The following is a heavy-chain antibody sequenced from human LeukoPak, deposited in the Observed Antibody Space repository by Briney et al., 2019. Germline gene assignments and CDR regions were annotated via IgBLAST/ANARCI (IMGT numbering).Heavy chain of an antibody. J-gene: IGHJ4*02. Sequence: PSETLSLTCSVSGGSISSSSYYWGWIRQPPGKGLEWIGSIYHSGSTYYNPSLKSRVTISVDTSKNQFSLKLSSVTAADTAVYYCARVITIRGVIFDYWGQGTLVTVSS. D-gene: IGHD3-16*01. CDR3: ARVITIRGVIFDY. CDR1: GGSISSSSYY. CDR2: IYHSGST. V-gene: IGHV4-39*07.